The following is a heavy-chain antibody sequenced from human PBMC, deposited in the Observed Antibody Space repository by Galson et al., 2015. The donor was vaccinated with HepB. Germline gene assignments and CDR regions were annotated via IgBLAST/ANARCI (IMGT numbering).Heavy chain of an antibody. CDR2: IDPSDSYT. Sequence: SGAEVKKPGESLKISCQGSGYYFTKYWIAWVRQIPGKGLEWMGRIDPSDSYTDYSPSFQGHVTISADKSITTAYLQWSSLKASDTAMYYWSSCHSYFRSGTWYNVSDYWGQGTLVTVSS. CDR3: SSCHSYFRSGTWYNVSDY. V-gene: IGHV5-10-1*01. J-gene: IGHJ4*02. D-gene: IGHD3-10*01. CDR1: GYYFTKYW.